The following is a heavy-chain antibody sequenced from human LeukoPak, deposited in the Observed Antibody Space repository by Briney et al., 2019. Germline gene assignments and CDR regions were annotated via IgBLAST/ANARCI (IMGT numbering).Heavy chain of an antibody. CDR2: ISGSGGST. CDR1: GFTFSSYA. D-gene: IGHD3-10*01. CDR3: AKDQLYYYGSGSYYDY. V-gene: IGHV3-23*01. J-gene: IGHJ4*02. Sequence: PGGSLRLSCAASGFTFSSYAMSWVRQAPGKGLEWVSAISGSGGSTYYADSVKGRFTISRDNSKNTLYLQMNSLRAEDTAVYYCAKDQLYYYGSGSYYDYWGQGTLVTVSS.